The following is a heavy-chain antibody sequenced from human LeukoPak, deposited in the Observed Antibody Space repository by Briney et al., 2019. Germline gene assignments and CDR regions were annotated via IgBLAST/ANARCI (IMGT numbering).Heavy chain of an antibody. J-gene: IGHJ4*02. V-gene: IGHV5-51*01. CDR2: IYPGDSNT. CDR1: GYSFTSYW. Sequence: GESLKISCKGSGYSFTSYWIGWVRQMPGKGLECMGIIYPGDSNTRYSPSFQGQVTISADKSISTAYLQWNSLKASDTAMYYCARHPCSSPTCYYYFFDYWGQGTLVTVSS. D-gene: IGHD2-2*01. CDR3: ARHPCSSPTCYYYFFDY.